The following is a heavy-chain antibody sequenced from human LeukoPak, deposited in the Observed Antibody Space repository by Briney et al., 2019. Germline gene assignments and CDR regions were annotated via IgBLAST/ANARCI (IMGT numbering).Heavy chain of an antibody. V-gene: IGHV4-34*01. CDR2: IDVSGIT. J-gene: IGHJ4*02. CDR1: GGSSIGYS. Sequence: SETLSLTCAVYGGSSIGYSWTWVRQPPGKGLEWIGEIDVSGITNYRPSLKSRVTISVDTSKNQLSLKLSSVTAADTAVYYCARVSGYCSDGVCRFDYWGQGTLVTVSS. D-gene: IGHD2-8*01. CDR3: ARVSGYCSDGVCRFDY.